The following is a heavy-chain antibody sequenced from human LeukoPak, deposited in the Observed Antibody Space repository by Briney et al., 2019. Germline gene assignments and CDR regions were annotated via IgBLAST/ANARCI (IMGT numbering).Heavy chain of an antibody. Sequence: GASVKVTCKASGYTFTSYGISWVRQAPGQGLEWMGWMNPNSGNTGYAQKFQGRVTITRNTSISTAYMELSSLRSEDTAVYYCARVGRMTATRYFDYWGQGTLVTVSS. D-gene: IGHD2-21*02. CDR2: MNPNSGNT. CDR1: GYTFTSYG. V-gene: IGHV1-8*03. J-gene: IGHJ4*02. CDR3: ARVGRMTATRYFDY.